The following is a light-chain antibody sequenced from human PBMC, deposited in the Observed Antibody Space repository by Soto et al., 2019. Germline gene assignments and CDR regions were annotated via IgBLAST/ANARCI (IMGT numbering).Light chain of an antibody. CDR2: GAS. CDR1: QSVSSSY. V-gene: IGKV3D-20*02. Sequence: IVLTQSPGTLSLSPWERATLSYRASQSVSSSYLAWYQQKPGQAPRLLIYGASSRATGIPDRFSGSGSGTDFTLTVSRLEPEDFAVYYCQQRSNWPWTFGQGTKVDIK. CDR3: QQRSNWPWT. J-gene: IGKJ1*01.